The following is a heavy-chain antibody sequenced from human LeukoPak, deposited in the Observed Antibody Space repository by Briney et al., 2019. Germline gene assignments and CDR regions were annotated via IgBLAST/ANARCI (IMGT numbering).Heavy chain of an antibody. CDR3: AREGSSVTTFFDF. D-gene: IGHD4-17*01. J-gene: IGHJ4*02. V-gene: IGHV4-39*07. CDR1: GGSISTSSYF. CDR2: IYYRGST. Sequence: PSETLSLTCTVSGGSISTSSYFWGWIRQPPGKGLQWIGTIYYRGSTYYNPSLKSRVTIFVDTSKNQFSLKLSSVTAADTAVYYCAREGSSVTTFFDFWGQGTLVTVSS.